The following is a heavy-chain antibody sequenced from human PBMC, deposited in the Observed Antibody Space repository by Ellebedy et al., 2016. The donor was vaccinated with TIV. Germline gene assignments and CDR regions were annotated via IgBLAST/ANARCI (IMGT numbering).Heavy chain of an antibody. V-gene: IGHV3-23*01. Sequence: PGGSLRLSCAASGFTFSSYAMSWVRQAPGKGLEWVSAISGSGGSTYYADSVKGRFTISRDNAKNSLYLQMNSLRAEDTAVYYCARGPAEVGATQLDYWGQGTLVTVSS. J-gene: IGHJ4*02. CDR1: GFTFSSYA. CDR3: ARGPAEVGATQLDY. D-gene: IGHD1-26*01. CDR2: ISGSGGST.